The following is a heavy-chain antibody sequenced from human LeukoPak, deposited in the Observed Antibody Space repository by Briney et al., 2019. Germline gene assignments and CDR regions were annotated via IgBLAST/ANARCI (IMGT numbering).Heavy chain of an antibody. Sequence: SETLSLTCTVSGGSISSGNYYWSWIRQPAGKGLEWIGRIHASGSTNYNPSLKSRVTISVDTTKNQFSLKLSSVTAADTAVYYCAGSYRLDYWGQGTLATVSS. V-gene: IGHV4-61*02. CDR1: GGSISSGNYY. J-gene: IGHJ4*02. CDR2: IHASGST. D-gene: IGHD1-26*01. CDR3: AGSYRLDY.